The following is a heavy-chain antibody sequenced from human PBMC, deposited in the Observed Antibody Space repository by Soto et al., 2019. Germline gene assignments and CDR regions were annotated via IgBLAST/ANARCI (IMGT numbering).Heavy chain of an antibody. J-gene: IGHJ3*02. CDR2: VSYDGSNK. D-gene: IGHD1-26*01. CDR3: AKDQMLSENYQADDAFDI. V-gene: IGHV3-30*18. CDR1: GFTFNTYG. Sequence: QVQLVESGGGVVQPGRSLRLSCAASGFTFNTYGMHWVRQAPGKGLEWVAVVSYDGSNKWYADSVKGRFAISRDNSKNTLYLQMNSLRAEDTAVYYCAKDQMLSENYQADDAFDIWGQGTMVTVSS.